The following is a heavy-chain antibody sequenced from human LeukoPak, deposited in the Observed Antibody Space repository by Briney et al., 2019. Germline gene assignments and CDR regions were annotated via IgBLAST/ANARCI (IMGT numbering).Heavy chain of an antibody. CDR2: INHSGST. V-gene: IGHV4-34*01. D-gene: IGHD5-12*01. CDR1: GGSFSGYY. Sequence: SETLSLTCAVYGGSFSGYYWSWIRQPPGKGLEWIGEINHSGSTNYNPSLKSRVTISVDTSKNQFSLQLNSVTPEDTAVYYCARVSGYDLGSYYYYYMDVWGKGTTVTISS. J-gene: IGHJ6*03. CDR3: ARVSGYDLGSYYYYYMDV.